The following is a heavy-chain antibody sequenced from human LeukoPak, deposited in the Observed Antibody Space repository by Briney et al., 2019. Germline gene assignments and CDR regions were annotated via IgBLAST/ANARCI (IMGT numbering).Heavy chain of an antibody. CDR2: MYYSGTT. J-gene: IGHJ4*02. Sequence: PSETLSLTCTVSGGSISSGSYYWGWIRQPPGKVLAWIASMYYSGTTFYSPSLKSRVTISVDTSKNQLSLKLGSVTAADTAVYYCARHPPRDGSAFDYWGQGTLVTVSS. CDR3: ARHPPRDGSAFDY. V-gene: IGHV4-39*01. CDR1: GGSISSGSYY.